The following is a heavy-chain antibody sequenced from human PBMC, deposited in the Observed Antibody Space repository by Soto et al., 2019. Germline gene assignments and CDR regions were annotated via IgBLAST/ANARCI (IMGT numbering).Heavy chain of an antibody. Sequence: QVLLQQWGAGLLKPSETLSLTCAVYGGSFSDYYWSWIRQPPGKVLEWIGEINHSGSTNYNPSLKSRVTISLDTSKNQFSLKLSSVTAADTAVYYCARSGPLYYYGSGRLDVWGKGTTVTVSS. D-gene: IGHD3-10*01. CDR1: GGSFSDYY. V-gene: IGHV4-34*01. CDR2: INHSGST. J-gene: IGHJ6*04. CDR3: ARSGPLYYYGSGRLDV.